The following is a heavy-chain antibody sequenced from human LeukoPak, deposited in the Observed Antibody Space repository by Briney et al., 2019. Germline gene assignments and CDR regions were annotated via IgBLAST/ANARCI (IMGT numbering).Heavy chain of an antibody. CDR3: ARDAPGSGTIYYDY. CDR2: ISAYNGNT. D-gene: IGHD3-10*01. Sequence: GASVKVSCKASGYTFTAYFMHWVRQAPGQGLEWMGWISAYNGNTNYAQKLQGRVTMTTDTSTSTAYMELRSLRSDDTAVYYCARDAPGSGTIYYDYWGQGTLVTVSS. CDR1: GYTFTAYF. J-gene: IGHJ4*02. V-gene: IGHV1-18*04.